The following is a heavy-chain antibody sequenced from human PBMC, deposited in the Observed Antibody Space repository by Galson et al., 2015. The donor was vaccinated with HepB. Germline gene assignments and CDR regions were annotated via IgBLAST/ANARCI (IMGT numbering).Heavy chain of an antibody. CDR1: GYTFTSYY. D-gene: IGHD6-19*01. CDR2: INPSGGST. V-gene: IGHV1-46*03. J-gene: IGHJ4*02. Sequence: SVKVSCKASGYTFTSYYMHWVRQAPGQGLEWMGIINPSGGSTSYAQKFQGRVTMTRDTSTSTVYMELRSLRSEDTAVYYCARAVGSGWKKDYWGQGTLVTVSS. CDR3: ARAVGSGWKKDY.